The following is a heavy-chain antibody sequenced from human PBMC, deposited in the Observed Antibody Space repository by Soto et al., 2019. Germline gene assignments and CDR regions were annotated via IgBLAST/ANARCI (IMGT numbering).Heavy chain of an antibody. J-gene: IGHJ6*02. CDR1: GGSFSSYA. Sequence: QVQLVQSGAEVKKPGSSVKVSCKASGGSFSSYAISWVRQAPGQGLEWMGGIIPIVGTGNYAQNFQGRVTITADESTSTAYMELSSLRSETTAMSYCARDLRAAGRPGMDVWGQGTTVTVSS. CDR3: ARDLRAAGRPGMDV. D-gene: IGHD6-13*01. V-gene: IGHV1-69*01. CDR2: IIPIVGTG.